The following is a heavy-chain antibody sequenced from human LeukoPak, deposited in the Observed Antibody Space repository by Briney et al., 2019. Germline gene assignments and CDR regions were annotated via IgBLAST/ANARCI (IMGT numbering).Heavy chain of an antibody. CDR1: GFTFSNYW. D-gene: IGHD6-19*01. V-gene: IGHV3-23*01. J-gene: IGHJ4*02. Sequence: QSGGSLRLSCAASGFTFSNYWMSWVRQAPGKGLEWVSAISGSGGSTYYADSVKGRFTIPRDNSKNTLYLQMNSLRAEDTAVYYCAKDLSSEQWPTGFDYWGQGTLVTVSS. CDR2: ISGSGGST. CDR3: AKDLSSEQWPTGFDY.